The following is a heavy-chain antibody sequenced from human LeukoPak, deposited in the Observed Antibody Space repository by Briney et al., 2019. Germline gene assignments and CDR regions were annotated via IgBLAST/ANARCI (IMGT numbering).Heavy chain of an antibody. J-gene: IGHJ4*02. CDR2: INAGNGNT. D-gene: IGHD6-19*01. V-gene: IGHV1-3*01. CDR3: ARRDSSGWYVFDY. CDR1: GYTFTSYA. Sequence: GASAKVSCKASGYTFTSYAMHWVRQAPGQRLEWMGWINAGNGNTKYSQKFQGRVTITRDTSASTAYMELSSLRSEDTAVYYCARRDSSGWYVFDYWGQGTLVTVSS.